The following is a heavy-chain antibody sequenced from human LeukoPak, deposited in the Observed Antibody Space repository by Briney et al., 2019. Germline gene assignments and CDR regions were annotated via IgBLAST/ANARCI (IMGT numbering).Heavy chain of an antibody. CDR3: AKDRVYYDSSSYYYFDY. CDR2: ISYDGSNK. J-gene: IGHJ4*02. D-gene: IGHD3-22*01. CDR1: GFTFSGYG. V-gene: IGHV3-30*18. Sequence: GRSLRLSCAASGFTFSGYGMHWVRQAPGKGLEWVAVISYDGSNKYYADSVKGRFTISRDNSKNTPYLQMNSLRAEDTAVYYCAKDRVYYDSSSYYYFDYWGQGTLVTVSS.